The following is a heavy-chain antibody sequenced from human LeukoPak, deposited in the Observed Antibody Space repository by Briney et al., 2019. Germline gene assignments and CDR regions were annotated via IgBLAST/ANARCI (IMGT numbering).Heavy chain of an antibody. J-gene: IGHJ4*02. V-gene: IGHV3-53*01. CDR1: GFTVSSNY. D-gene: IGHD5-12*01. CDR2: IYSGGST. CDR3: ARDRGYSGYAPLGY. Sequence: GGSLRLSCAASGFTVSSNYMSWVRQAPGKGLEWVSVIYSGGSTYYADSVKGRFTISRDNSKNTLYLQMNSLRAEDTAVYYCARDRGYSGYAPLGYWGQGTLVTVSS.